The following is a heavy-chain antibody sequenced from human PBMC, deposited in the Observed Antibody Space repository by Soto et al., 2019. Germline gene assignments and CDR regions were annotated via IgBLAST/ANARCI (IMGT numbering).Heavy chain of an antibody. V-gene: IGHV4-59*01. J-gene: IGHJ6*03. Sequence: PSETLSLTCTVSGASISSYHWSWIRQTPGKGLEWIGYIYYSGSANYNPSLKSRVTFSVDTSKNQVSLKLSSVTAADTGVYYCAAAVPAEYVFPYYYMDVWGTGTTVTVSS. D-gene: IGHD3-16*01. CDR3: AAAVPAEYVFPYYYMDV. CDR1: GASISSYH. CDR2: IYYSGSA.